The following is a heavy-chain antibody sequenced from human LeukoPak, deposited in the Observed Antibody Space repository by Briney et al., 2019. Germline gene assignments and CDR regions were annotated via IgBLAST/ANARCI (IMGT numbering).Heavy chain of an antibody. D-gene: IGHD2-15*01. CDR3: ARGLGVVAATRFYYYYMDV. J-gene: IGHJ6*03. CDR2: IIPIVGTA. V-gene: IGHV1-69*13. Sequence: ASVKVSCKASGGTFSSYAISWVRQAPGQGLEWMGGIIPIVGTANYAQKFQGRVKITADESTSTAYMELSSLRSEDTAVYYCARGLGVVAATRFYYYYMDVWGQGTLVTVSS. CDR1: GGTFSSYA.